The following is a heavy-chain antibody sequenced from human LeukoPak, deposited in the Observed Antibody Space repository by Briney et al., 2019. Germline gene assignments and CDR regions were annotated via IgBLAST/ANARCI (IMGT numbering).Heavy chain of an antibody. CDR2: IYPNSGGT. Sequence: ASVKVSCKASGYTFTGYYMHLVRQAPGQGLEWMGWIYPNSGGTNYAQKFQGRVTMTRDTSISTAYMELSRLRSDDTAVYYCARGGYYDFWSGYYPLYYFDYWGQGTLVTVSS. J-gene: IGHJ4*02. CDR3: ARGGYYDFWSGYYPLYYFDY. D-gene: IGHD3-3*01. CDR1: GYTFTGYY. V-gene: IGHV1-2*02.